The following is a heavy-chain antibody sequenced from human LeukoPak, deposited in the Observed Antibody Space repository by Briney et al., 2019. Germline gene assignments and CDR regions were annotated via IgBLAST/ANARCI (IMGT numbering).Heavy chain of an antibody. D-gene: IGHD3-22*01. V-gene: IGHV1-69*02. CDR3: ARGDDSSGYYHFDY. Sequence: SVKVSCKASGGTFSSYTISWVRQAPGQGLEWMGRIIPILGIANYAQRFQGRVTITADKSTSTAYMELSSLRSEDTAVYYCARGDDSSGYYHFDYWGQGTLVTVSS. CDR1: GGTFSSYT. J-gene: IGHJ4*02. CDR2: IIPILGIA.